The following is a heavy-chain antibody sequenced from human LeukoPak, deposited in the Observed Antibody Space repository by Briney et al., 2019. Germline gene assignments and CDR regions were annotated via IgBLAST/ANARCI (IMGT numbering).Heavy chain of an antibody. Sequence: SETLSLTCAAYGVSFSNYYWSWIRQPPGKGLEWIGQINHSGSTNYNPALKSRVTTSLYTAKKQFSMILSAVTAADTSVYFCARGGGRSGWYFDYWGQGTLVTVSS. CDR2: INHSGST. CDR1: GVSFSNYY. J-gene: IGHJ4*02. CDR3: ARGGGRSGWYFDY. V-gene: IGHV4-34*01. D-gene: IGHD6-19*01.